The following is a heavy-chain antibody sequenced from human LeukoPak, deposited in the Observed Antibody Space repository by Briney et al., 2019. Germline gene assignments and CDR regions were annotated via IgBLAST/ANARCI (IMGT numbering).Heavy chain of an antibody. J-gene: IGHJ3*02. CDR3: ARGGIAVSGVWAFDI. Sequence: ASVKVSCKASGYTFTSYDINWVRQATGQGLEWMGWMNPNSGNTGYAQKFQGRVTMTRDTSISTAYMELSRLRSDDTAVYYCARGGIAVSGVWAFDIWGQGTMVTVSS. D-gene: IGHD6-19*01. V-gene: IGHV1-8*01. CDR2: MNPNSGNT. CDR1: GYTFTSYD.